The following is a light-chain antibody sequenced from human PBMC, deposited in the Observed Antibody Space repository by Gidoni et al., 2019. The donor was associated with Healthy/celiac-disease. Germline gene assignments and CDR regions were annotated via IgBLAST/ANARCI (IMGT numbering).Light chain of an antibody. CDR2: RNN. V-gene: IGLV10-54*02. CDR3: STLDSSLSSWV. J-gene: IGLJ3*02. CDR1: SNIVVNQG. Sequence: QAGLTQPPSVSKGLRQTATLTCTENSNIVVNQGAAWLQQHQGHPPKLLSYRNNTRPSGISERFSAIRSVNTASLTITGLQPEDEADYYCSTLDSSLSSWVFGGGTKLTVL.